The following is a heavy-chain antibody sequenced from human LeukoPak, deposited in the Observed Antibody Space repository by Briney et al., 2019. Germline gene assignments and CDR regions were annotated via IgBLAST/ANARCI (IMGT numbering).Heavy chain of an antibody. CDR1: GFTFSRFW. Sequence: PGGSLGLSCASSGFTFSRFWMSWVRQAPGKGLEWVANVKEDGSEKYYVDSVKGRFTISRDNAKNSLYLQMNSLRAEDTAVYYCARYGSIVAAGTFDYWGQGTLVTVSS. CDR2: VKEDGSEK. D-gene: IGHD6-13*01. J-gene: IGHJ4*02. CDR3: ARYGSIVAAGTFDY. V-gene: IGHV3-7*04.